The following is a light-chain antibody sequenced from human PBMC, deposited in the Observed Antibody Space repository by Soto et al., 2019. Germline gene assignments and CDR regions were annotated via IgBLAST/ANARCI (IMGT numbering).Light chain of an antibody. V-gene: IGLV1-40*01. CDR2: GNS. Sequence: QSVLTQPPSVSGAPGQRVTISCTGSSSNIGAGYDVHWYQQLPGPAPKLLNYGNSNRPSGVPDRFSGSKSGTSASLAITGLKAEDEADYYCKSYDSSLSGSYVFGTGTKVTVL. J-gene: IGLJ1*01. CDR3: KSYDSSLSGSYV. CDR1: SSNIGAGYD.